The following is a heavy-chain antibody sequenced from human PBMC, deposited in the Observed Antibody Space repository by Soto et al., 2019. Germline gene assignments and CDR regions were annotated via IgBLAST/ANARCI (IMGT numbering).Heavy chain of an antibody. CDR2: IYGGGTT. J-gene: IGHJ4*02. V-gene: IGHV3-53*01. CDR1: GFDVSRKY. Sequence: EVQLVESGGGLIQPGGSLRLSCAASGFDVSRKYMTWVRQAPGKGPEWVSGIYGGGTTYYADSVQGGLTISRDTSKNTLDLLMISLRTAETAVDYCGQTNGWPGFDFWGQGTLVTVSS. CDR3: GQTNGWPGFDF. D-gene: IGHD2-2*03.